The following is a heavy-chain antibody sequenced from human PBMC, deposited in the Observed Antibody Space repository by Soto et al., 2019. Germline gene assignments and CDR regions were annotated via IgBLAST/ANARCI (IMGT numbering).Heavy chain of an antibody. D-gene: IGHD2-21*01. CDR2: IYYTGTT. CDR3: ARALKSGGDTNF. Sequence: SETLSLTWTVSGGSIRDYYWGWIRQSPGKGLDWIGYIYYTGTTKYNPSLKSRVTISVDSSKNQFSLKLDSVTAADTAVYYCARALKSGGDTNFWGQGTQVTVSS. CDR1: GGSIRDYY. J-gene: IGHJ4*02. V-gene: IGHV4-59*12.